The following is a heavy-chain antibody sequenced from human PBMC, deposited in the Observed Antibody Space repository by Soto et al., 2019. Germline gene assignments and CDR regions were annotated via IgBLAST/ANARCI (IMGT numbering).Heavy chain of an antibody. CDR3: VRDNSNTLRGVPFWWFVP. Sequence: QVQLVQSGAEVKKPGASVKVSCKASGFNFSFYWMHWVRQAPGQGLEWLALINPSGDFTISAQSVYGRLTGTRETSTTKVYMALSSLRFEDTAVYYCVRDNSNTLRGVPFWWFVPWGQGTLVTVSS. J-gene: IGHJ5*02. D-gene: IGHD3-16*01. CDR1: GFNFSFYW. CDR2: INPSGDFT. V-gene: IGHV1-46*01.